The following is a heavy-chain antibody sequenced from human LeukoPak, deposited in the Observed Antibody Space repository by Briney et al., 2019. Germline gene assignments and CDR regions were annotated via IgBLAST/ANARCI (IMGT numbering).Heavy chain of an antibody. V-gene: IGHV3-53*01. D-gene: IGHD4-17*01. CDR1: GFTVSSNY. Sequence: HPGGSLRLSCAASGFTVSSNYMSWVRQAPGKGLEWVSAIYSGGGTYYADSVKGRFTISRDNSKNTLYLQMNSLRAEDTAVYYCARDGDDYGDLANNYWGQGTLVTVSS. CDR2: IYSGGGT. J-gene: IGHJ4*02. CDR3: ARDGDDYGDLANNY.